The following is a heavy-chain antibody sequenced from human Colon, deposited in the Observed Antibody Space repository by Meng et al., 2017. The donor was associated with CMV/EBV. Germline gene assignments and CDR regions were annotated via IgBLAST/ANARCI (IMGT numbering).Heavy chain of an antibody. CDR3: VRNPSLRSPPDY. Sequence: QVHLVESGGGLVKRGGSXXXSCVASGFTFSDYYMSWIRQAPGKGLEWISYISSTSSYTDYADSVKGRFTISRDNAKNSLYLEVNSLRAEDTAVYYCVRNPSLRSPPDYWGQGILVTVSS. V-gene: IGHV3-11*06. D-gene: IGHD5-12*01. CDR1: GFTFSDYY. J-gene: IGHJ4*02. CDR2: ISSTSSYT.